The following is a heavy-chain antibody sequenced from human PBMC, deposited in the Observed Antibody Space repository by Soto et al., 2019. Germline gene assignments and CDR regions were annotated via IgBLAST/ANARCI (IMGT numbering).Heavy chain of an antibody. CDR3: ASLDILWGSYRYGWFDP. D-gene: IGHD3-16*02. Sequence: PSETLSLTCTVSGGSISSSSYYWGWIRQPPGKGLEWIGSIYYSGSTYYNPSLKSRVTISVDTSKNQFSLKLSSVTAADTALYYCASLDILWGSYRYGWFDPWGQGTLVTVSS. J-gene: IGHJ5*02. CDR2: IYYSGST. V-gene: IGHV4-39*01. CDR1: GGSISSSSYY.